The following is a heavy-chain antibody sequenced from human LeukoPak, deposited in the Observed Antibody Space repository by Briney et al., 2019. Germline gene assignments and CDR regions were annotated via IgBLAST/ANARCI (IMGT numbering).Heavy chain of an antibody. J-gene: IGHJ4*02. Sequence: ASETLSLTCAVYGGSFSGYYWSWIRQPPGKGLEWIGEINHSGSTNYNPSLKSRVTISVDTSKNQFSLKLSSVTAADTAVYYCARHRGGWPNYWGQGTLVTVSS. D-gene: IGHD6-19*01. CDR2: INHSGST. CDR3: ARHRGGWPNY. V-gene: IGHV4-34*01. CDR1: GGSFSGYY.